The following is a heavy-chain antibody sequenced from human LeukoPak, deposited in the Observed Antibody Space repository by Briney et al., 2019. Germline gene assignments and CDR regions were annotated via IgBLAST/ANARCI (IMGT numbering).Heavy chain of an antibody. D-gene: IGHD2-2*01. Sequence: SETLSLTCTVSGGSISSYYWSWIRQPPGKGLEWIGYIYYSGSTNYNPYLKSRVTISVDTSKNQFSLKLSSVTAADTAVYYCARVTFVVPAAIREVYYNYMDVWGKGTTVTVSS. J-gene: IGHJ6*03. CDR2: IYYSGST. CDR3: ARVTFVVPAAIREVYYNYMDV. V-gene: IGHV4-59*01. CDR1: GGSISSYY.